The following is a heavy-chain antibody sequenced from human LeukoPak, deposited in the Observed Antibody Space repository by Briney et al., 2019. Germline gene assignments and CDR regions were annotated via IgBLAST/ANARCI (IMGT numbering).Heavy chain of an antibody. CDR3: TGGFGHNWSPFEN. D-gene: IGHD1-1*01. J-gene: IGHJ4*02. V-gene: IGHV3-74*01. CDR2: INGDGSDI. Sequence: GGSLRLSCAASGFTFRNYWMHWVRQAPGKGLVWVSRINGDGSDISYAYSVKGRFTISRDNAKNTLSLQMNSLTDDDTALYYCTGGFGHNWSPFENWGQGTLVTVSS. CDR1: GFTFRNYW.